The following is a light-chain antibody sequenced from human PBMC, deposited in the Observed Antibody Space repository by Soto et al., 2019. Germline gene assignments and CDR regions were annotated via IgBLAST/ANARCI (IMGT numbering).Light chain of an antibody. V-gene: IGLV1-40*01. Sequence: QSVLTQPPSVSGAPGQRVTISCTGSSSNIGAGYDVHWYQQLPGTAPKLPIYGNSNRPSGVPDRFSGSKSGTSASLATTGLQAEDEADYYCQSYDSSLSVNYVFGTGTKLTVL. J-gene: IGLJ1*01. CDR1: SSNIGAGYD. CDR2: GNS. CDR3: QSYDSSLSVNYV.